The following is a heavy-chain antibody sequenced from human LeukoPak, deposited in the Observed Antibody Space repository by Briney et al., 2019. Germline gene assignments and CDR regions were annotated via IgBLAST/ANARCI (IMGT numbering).Heavy chain of an antibody. CDR2: IHGGGST. CDR1: GGSISGYF. D-gene: IGHD2-8*01. CDR3: ARGAVTNDFQH. Sequence: PSETLSLTCTVSGGSISGYFWSWVRQPAGEGLEWMGRIHGGGSTNFNPSLNSRVTLSLDMSKNQIYLKLSSVTAADTAVYYCARGAVTNDFQHWGQGTLVTVSS. V-gene: IGHV4-4*07. J-gene: IGHJ1*01.